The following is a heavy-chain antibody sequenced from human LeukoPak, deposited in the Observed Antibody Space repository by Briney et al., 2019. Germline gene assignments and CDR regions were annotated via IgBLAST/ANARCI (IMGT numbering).Heavy chain of an antibody. CDR2: ISGSGGST. J-gene: IGHJ4*02. CDR3: ATHTIPKSYYFDY. Sequence: GGSLRLSCAASGFSFRSYAMSWVRQAPGKGLEWVSGISGSGGSTYYTDSVKGRFTISRDNSNNTAYLQMNSLRAEDTAVYYCATHTIPKSYYFDYWGRGTLVTVSS. V-gene: IGHV3-23*01. CDR1: GFSFRSYA. D-gene: IGHD2-2*01.